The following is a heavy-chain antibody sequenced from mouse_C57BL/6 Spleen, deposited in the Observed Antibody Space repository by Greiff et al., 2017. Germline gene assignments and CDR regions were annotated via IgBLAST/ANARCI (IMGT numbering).Heavy chain of an antibody. D-gene: IGHD2-3*01. CDR2: IDPETGGT. Sequence: VQLQQSGAELVRPGASVTLSCKASGYTFTDYEMHWVKQTPVHGLEWIGAIDPETGGTAYNQKFKGKAILTADKSSSTAYMELRSLTSEDSAVYYCTRPYDGYSSYAMDYWGQGTSVTVSS. CDR3: TRPYDGYSSYAMDY. CDR1: GYTFTDYE. V-gene: IGHV1-15*01. J-gene: IGHJ4*01.